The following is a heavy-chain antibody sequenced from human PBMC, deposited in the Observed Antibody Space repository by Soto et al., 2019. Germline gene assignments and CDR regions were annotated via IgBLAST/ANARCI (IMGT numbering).Heavy chain of an antibody. D-gene: IGHD3-22*01. V-gene: IGHV3-23*01. CDR3: AKSPGRVYYDSSGYYNYAV. J-gene: IGHJ4*02. CDR1: GFTFSSYA. Sequence: GGSLRLSCAASGFTFSSYAMSWVRQAPGKGLEWVSAISGSGVSTYYADSVKGRFTISRDNSKNTLYLQMNSLRAEDTAVYYCAKSPGRVYYDSSGYYNYAVCGKGSLVTVGS. CDR2: ISGSGVST.